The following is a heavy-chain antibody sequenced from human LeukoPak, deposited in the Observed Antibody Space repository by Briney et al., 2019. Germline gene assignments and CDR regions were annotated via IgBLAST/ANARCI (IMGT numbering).Heavy chain of an antibody. V-gene: IGHV3-33*08. CDR2: IWYDGSNK. CDR1: GFTFSTYG. J-gene: IGHJ4*02. CDR3: ARVDCSGGSCYFDY. Sequence: GGSLRHSCAASGFTFSTYGMHWVRQAPGKGLEWVAVIWYDGSNKYYTDSVKGRFTISRDNAKNTLDLQMSSLRAEDTAVYYCARVDCSGGSCYFDYWGQGTLVTVSS. D-gene: IGHD2-15*01.